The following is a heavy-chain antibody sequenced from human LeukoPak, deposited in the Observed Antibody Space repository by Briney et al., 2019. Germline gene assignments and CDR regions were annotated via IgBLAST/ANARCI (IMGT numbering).Heavy chain of an antibody. D-gene: IGHD6-6*01. J-gene: IGHJ4*02. CDR3: ARVSYSSSFDFDY. CDR2: IYYSGST. Sequence: PSETLSLTCTVSGGSISSSSYYWGWIRQPPGKGLEWIGSIYYSGSTYYNPSLKSRVTISVDTSKNQFSLKLSSVTAADTAVYYCARVSYSSSFDFDYWGQGTLVTVSS. V-gene: IGHV4-39*07. CDR1: GGSISSSSYY.